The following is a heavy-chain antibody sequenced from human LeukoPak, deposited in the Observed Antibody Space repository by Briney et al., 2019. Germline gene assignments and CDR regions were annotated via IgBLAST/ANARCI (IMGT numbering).Heavy chain of an antibody. CDR3: ARGVWFGELLSYFDY. CDR1: GFTFSSYA. D-gene: IGHD3-10*01. CDR2: ISYDGSNK. V-gene: IGHV3-30*04. Sequence: GGSLRLSCATSGFTFSSYAMHWVRQAPGKGLEWVAVISYDGSNKYYADSVKGRFTISRDNSKNTLYLQMNSLRAEDTAVYYCARGVWFGELLSYFDYWGQGTLVTVSS. J-gene: IGHJ4*02.